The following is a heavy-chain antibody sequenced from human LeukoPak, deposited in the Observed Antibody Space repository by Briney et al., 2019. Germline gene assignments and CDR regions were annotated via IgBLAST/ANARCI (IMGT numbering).Heavy chain of an antibody. CDR1: GFTFSSFE. J-gene: IGHJ4*02. V-gene: IGHV3-48*03. CDR2: IGTSGISGSNI. D-gene: IGHD1-26*01. Sequence: GGSLRLSCAAPGFTFSSFEMNWVRQAPGKGLEWVSSIGTSGISGSNIYYADSVRGRFTISRDNAKNSLYLQMNSLRAEDTAVYYCASGAQSDYWGQGTLVTVSS. CDR3: ASGAQSDY.